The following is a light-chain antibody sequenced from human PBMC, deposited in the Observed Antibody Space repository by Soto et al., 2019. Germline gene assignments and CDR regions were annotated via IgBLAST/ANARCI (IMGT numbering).Light chain of an antibody. CDR2: AAS. CDR1: QSIRTY. V-gene: IGKV1-39*01. CDR3: QQADSFPFT. J-gene: IGKJ3*01. Sequence: DIQMTQSPSSLSASVGDRVTITCRASQSIRTYLNWFQQRPGKAPKLLIYAASTLQGGVPSRFRGTGSGTEFTLTISSLQPEDFATYICQQADSFPFTFGPGTKVDFK.